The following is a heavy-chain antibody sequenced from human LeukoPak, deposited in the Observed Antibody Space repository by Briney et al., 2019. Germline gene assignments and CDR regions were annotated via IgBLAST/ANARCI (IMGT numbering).Heavy chain of an antibody. D-gene: IGHD3-10*01. J-gene: IGHJ4*02. CDR2: ISSSSSYI. Sequence: GGSLRLSCAASGFTFSSYSMNWVRQAPGKGLEWVSSISSSSSYIYYADSVKGRFTISRDDAKNSLYLQMNSLRAEDTAVYYCARDLVRGVLDYWGQGTLVTVSS. CDR3: ARDLVRGVLDY. CDR1: GFTFSSYS. V-gene: IGHV3-21*01.